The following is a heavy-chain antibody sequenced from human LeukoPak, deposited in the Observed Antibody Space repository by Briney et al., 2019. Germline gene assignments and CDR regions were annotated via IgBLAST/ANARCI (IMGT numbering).Heavy chain of an antibody. D-gene: IGHD3-22*01. CDR2: IYHSGST. Sequence: SETLSLTCTVSGYSISSGYYWGWIRQPPGKGLEWIGSIYHSGSTYYNPSLKSRVTISVDTSKNQFSLKLSSVTAADTAVYYCARAPSYYYDSSGYFFDYWGQGTLVTVSS. J-gene: IGHJ4*02. CDR3: ARAPSYYYDSSGYFFDY. V-gene: IGHV4-38-2*02. CDR1: GYSISSGYY.